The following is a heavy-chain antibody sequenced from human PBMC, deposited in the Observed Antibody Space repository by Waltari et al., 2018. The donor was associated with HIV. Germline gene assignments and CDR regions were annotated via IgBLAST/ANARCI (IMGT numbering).Heavy chain of an antibody. Sequence: QVQLVESGGGVVQPGRSLRLSCAASGFTFSSYGMHWVRQAPGKGLEWVAVISYDGSNKYYADSVKGRFTISRDNSKNTLYLQMNSLRAEDTAVYYCAKGFFDYDSSGPWNAFDIWGQGTMVTVSS. CDR2: ISYDGSNK. CDR3: AKGFFDYDSSGPWNAFDI. V-gene: IGHV3-30*18. D-gene: IGHD3-22*01. J-gene: IGHJ3*02. CDR1: GFTFSSYG.